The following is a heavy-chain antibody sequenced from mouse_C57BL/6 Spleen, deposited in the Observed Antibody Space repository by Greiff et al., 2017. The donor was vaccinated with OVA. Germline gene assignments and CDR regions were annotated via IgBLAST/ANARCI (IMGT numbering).Heavy chain of an antibody. D-gene: IGHD1-1*01. Sequence: VQLQQSGPVLVKPGASVKMSCKASGYTFTDYYMNWVKQSHGKSLEWIGVINPYNGGTSYNQKFKGKATLTVDKSSSTAYMELNSLTSEDSAVYYCARRDYYYGSSSYAMDYWGQGTTLTVSS. CDR2: INPYNGGT. V-gene: IGHV1-19*01. J-gene: IGHJ4*01. CDR1: GYTFTDYY. CDR3: ARRDYYYGSSSYAMDY.